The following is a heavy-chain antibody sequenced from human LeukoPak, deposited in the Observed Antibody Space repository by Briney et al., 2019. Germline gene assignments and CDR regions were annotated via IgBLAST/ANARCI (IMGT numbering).Heavy chain of an antibody. V-gene: IGHV3-48*04. CDR2: ISSSGSTI. CDR1: GFTFSSYA. CDR3: ARGPVDSLSWFDP. J-gene: IGHJ5*02. D-gene: IGHD5-12*01. Sequence: QTGGSLRLSCAASGFTFSSYAMAWVRQAPGKGLEWVSYISSSGSTIYYADSVKGRFTISRDNAKNSLYLQMNSLRAEDTAVYYCARGPVDSLSWFDPWGQGTLVTVSS.